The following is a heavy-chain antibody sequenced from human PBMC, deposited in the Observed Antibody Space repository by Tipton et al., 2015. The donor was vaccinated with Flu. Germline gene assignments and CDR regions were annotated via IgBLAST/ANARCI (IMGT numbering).Heavy chain of an antibody. CDR1: GGSISSYY. Sequence: TLSLTCTVSGGSISSYYWSWIRQPPGKGLEWIGYIYYSGSTNYNPSLKSRVTISVDTSKNQFSLKLSSVTAADTAVYYCARDRPLRGLDYWGQGTLVTVSS. D-gene: IGHD3-16*01. V-gene: IGHV4-59*01. CDR2: IYYSGST. J-gene: IGHJ4*02. CDR3: ARDRPLRGLDY.